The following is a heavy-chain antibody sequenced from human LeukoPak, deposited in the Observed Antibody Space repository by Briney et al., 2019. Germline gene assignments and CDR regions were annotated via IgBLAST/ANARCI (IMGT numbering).Heavy chain of an antibody. J-gene: IGHJ6*03. V-gene: IGHV3-48*01. Sequence: GESLRLSCAASGFTFNVYSMNWVRQAPGKGLEWVSFISSSLDSNIYYADSVKGRFTISRDNAKNSLYLQMNSLRAEDTAVYYCARGVRDILSGYYTDYYFYYMDVWGKGTTVTVSS. CDR1: GFTFNVYS. CDR3: ARGVRDILSGYYTDYYFYYMDV. D-gene: IGHD3-9*01. CDR2: ISSSLDSNI.